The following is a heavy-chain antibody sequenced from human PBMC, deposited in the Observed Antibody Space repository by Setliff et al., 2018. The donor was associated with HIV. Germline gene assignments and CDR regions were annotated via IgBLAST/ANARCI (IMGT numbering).Heavy chain of an antibody. CDR1: GYTFTNYW. CDR2: IYPGDSDT. V-gene: IGHV5-51*01. Sequence: PGESLKISCKGSGYTFTNYWIGWVRQMPGKGLEWMGIIYPGDSDTRYSPSLQGRVTISADKSISTAYLQWSSLKASDTAMYYCARHVGELLSTEIRGNWFDAWGQGTRVTVSS. CDR3: ARHVGELLSTEIRGNWFDA. D-gene: IGHD3-10*01. J-gene: IGHJ5*02.